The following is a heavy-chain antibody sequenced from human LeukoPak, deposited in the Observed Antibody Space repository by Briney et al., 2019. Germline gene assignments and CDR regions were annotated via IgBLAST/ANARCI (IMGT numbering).Heavy chain of an antibody. CDR1: GFTLSNYW. J-gene: IGHJ6*02. V-gene: IGHV3-74*03. Sequence: GGSLRLSCAASGFTLSNYWMHWVRQAPGKGLVWVSRINSVGTSTKYADSVKGRFTISRDNAKNTLYLQMYSLRAEDTAVYYCARDGYCSGGRCYGMDVWGQGTTVTVSS. CDR2: INSVGTST. CDR3: ARDGYCSGGRCYGMDV. D-gene: IGHD2-15*01.